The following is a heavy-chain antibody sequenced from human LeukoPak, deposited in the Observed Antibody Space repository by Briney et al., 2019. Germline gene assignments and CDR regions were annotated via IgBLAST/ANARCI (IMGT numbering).Heavy chain of an antibody. CDR1: GFTFSSYD. V-gene: IGHV3-30*02. D-gene: IGHD4-17*01. Sequence: PGGSLRLSCAASGFTFSSYDMHWVRQAPGKGLEWVAFIQYDGSTKYYADSLKGRFTISRDNSKNTLYLQMNSLRAEDTAVYYCARSTTVTTGIDYWGQGTLVTVSS. CDR3: ARSTTVTTGIDY. CDR2: IQYDGSTK. J-gene: IGHJ4*02.